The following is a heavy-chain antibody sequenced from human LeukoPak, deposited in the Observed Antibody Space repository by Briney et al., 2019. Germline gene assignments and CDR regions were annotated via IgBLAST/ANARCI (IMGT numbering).Heavy chain of an antibody. Sequence: SETLSLTCTVSGGSISTSNYYWGWIRQPPGKGLEWIGSIYYSGSTYYNPSLKSRVTISVDTSKNQFSLKLSSVTAADTAVYYCARSDRYSSSWYGLFDYWGQGTLVTVSS. J-gene: IGHJ4*02. V-gene: IGHV4-39*07. D-gene: IGHD6-13*01. CDR1: GGSISTSNYY. CDR2: IYYSGST. CDR3: ARSDRYSSSWYGLFDY.